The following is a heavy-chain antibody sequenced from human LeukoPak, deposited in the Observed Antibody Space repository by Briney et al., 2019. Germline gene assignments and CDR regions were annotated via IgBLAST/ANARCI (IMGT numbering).Heavy chain of an antibody. CDR3: ARVLRAASWRSYDY. CDR2: IYYNGDT. Sequence: SETLSLTRTVSGGSVSNSLYYWSWIRQPPGKGLEWIGYIYYNGDTNYNPSLKSRVIISIDTSSNQFSLRLNSMTAADTAVYYCARVLRAASWRSYDYWGQGSLVTVSS. J-gene: IGHJ4*02. D-gene: IGHD5-18*01. V-gene: IGHV4-61*01. CDR1: GGSVSNSLYY.